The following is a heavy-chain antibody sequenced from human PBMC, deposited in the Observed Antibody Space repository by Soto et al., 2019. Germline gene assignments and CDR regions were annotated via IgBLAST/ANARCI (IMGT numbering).Heavy chain of an antibody. CDR3: AREVVVADPHWFDT. V-gene: IGHV4-59*01. CDR2: IYYSGST. J-gene: IGHJ5*02. CDR1: GGSISSYY. Sequence: PSETLSLTCTVSGGSISSYYWSWIRQPPGKGLEWIGYIYYSGSTNYNPSLKSRVTISVDTSKNQFSLKLSSVTAADTAVYYCAREVVVADPHWFDTWGQGTLVTVSS. D-gene: IGHD2-15*01.